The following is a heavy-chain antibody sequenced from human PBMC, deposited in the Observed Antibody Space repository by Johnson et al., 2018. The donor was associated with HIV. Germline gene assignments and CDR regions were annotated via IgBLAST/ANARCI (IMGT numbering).Heavy chain of an antibody. V-gene: IGHV3-72*01. CDR3: ARQTLRAFDI. J-gene: IGHJ3*02. Sequence: VQLLESGGGLVQPGGSLRLSCAASGFTFSDHYMDWVRQAPGKGLEWVGRTKNKANSYTTEYAASVKGRFTISRDNSKNTLYLQMNSLRAEDTALYYCARQTLRAFDIWGQGTMVTVSS. CDR2: TKNKANSYTT. CDR1: GFTFSDHY.